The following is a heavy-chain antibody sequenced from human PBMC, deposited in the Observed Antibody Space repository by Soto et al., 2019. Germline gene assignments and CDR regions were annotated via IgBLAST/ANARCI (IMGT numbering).Heavy chain of an antibody. CDR3: ARADEAAAGMFDY. CDR2: IHPSGGST. V-gene: IGHV1-46*04. CDR1: GYTFSTYY. J-gene: IGHJ4*02. D-gene: IGHD6-13*01. Sequence: ASVKVSCKASGYTFSTYYLHWVRQAPGQGLEWMGIIHPSGGSTTYADSVKGRFTISRDNSKNTLYLQMNSLRAEDTAVYYCARADEAAAGMFDYWGQGTLVTVSS.